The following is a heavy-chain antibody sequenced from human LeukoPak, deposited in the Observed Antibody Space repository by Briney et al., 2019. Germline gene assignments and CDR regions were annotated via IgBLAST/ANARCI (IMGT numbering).Heavy chain of an antibody. Sequence: GGSLSLSWAASGFTFSSYETNWVRQAPGKGLEWVSYISISGSPIYYADSVKGRFTISRDNAKNSLYLQMNSLRAEETAVYYCARVRYSSGWASGGVFDWWRQGTLVT. J-gene: IGHJ4*02. CDR3: ARVRYSSGWASGGVFDW. CDR2: ISISGSPI. D-gene: IGHD6-19*01. V-gene: IGHV3-48*03. CDR1: GFTFSSYE.